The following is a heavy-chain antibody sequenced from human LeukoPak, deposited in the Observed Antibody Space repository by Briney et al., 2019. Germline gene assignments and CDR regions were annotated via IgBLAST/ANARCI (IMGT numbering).Heavy chain of an antibody. D-gene: IGHD6-13*01. V-gene: IGHV4-39*02. CDR2: IYYSGST. Sequence: SETLSLTCTVSGGSISGSSYYWGWIRQPPGKGLEWIGSIYYSGSTYYNPSLKSRVTISVDTSKNQFSLKLNSVTATDTAVYYCERARSSWYSNYFDYWGQGTLVTVSS. CDR1: GGSISGSSYY. J-gene: IGHJ4*02. CDR3: ERARSSWYSNYFDY.